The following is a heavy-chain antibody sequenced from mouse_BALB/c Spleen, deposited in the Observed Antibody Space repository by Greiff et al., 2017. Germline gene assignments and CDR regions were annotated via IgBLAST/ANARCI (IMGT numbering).Heavy chain of an antibody. J-gene: IGHJ4*01. CDR3: AIYYDYAMDY. CDR2: ISYSGST. Sequence: EVQLQESGPGLVKPSQSLSLTCTVTGYSITSDYAWNWIRQFPGNKLEWMGYISYSGSTSYNPSLKSRISITRDTSKNQFFLQLNSVTTEDTATYYCAIYYDYAMDYWGQGTSVTVSS. V-gene: IGHV3-2*02. CDR1: GYSITSDYA. D-gene: IGHD2-1*01.